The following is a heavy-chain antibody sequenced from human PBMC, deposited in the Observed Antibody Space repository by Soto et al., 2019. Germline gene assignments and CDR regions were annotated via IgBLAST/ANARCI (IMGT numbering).Heavy chain of an antibody. D-gene: IGHD6-19*01. J-gene: IGHJ6*02. CDR1: GFTFGNSA. CDR3: SRFIMVGGWFDPNYYHGMDV. CDR2: ISGYNGNT. Sequence: GASVKVSCKASGFTFGNSAVHWVRQARGQRLEWMGWISGYNGNTNYAQTVQGRVTMTTDTSTGTVYMELRSLKSDDTAIYYCSRFIMVGGWFDPNYYHGMDVWG. V-gene: IGHV1-18*01.